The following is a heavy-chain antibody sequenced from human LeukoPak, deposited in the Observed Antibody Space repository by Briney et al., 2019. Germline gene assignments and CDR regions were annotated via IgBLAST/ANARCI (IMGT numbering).Heavy chain of an antibody. CDR2: INHSGST. V-gene: IGHV4-34*01. CDR3: AREKGTIRKRYFDY. D-gene: IGHD2-21*01. Sequence: SETLSLTCAVYGGSFSGYYWSWIRQPPGKGLEWIGEINHSGSTNYNPSLESRVTISVDTSKNQFSLKLSSVTAADTAVYYCAREKGTIRKRYFDYWGQGTLVTVSS. CDR1: GGSFSGYY. J-gene: IGHJ4*02.